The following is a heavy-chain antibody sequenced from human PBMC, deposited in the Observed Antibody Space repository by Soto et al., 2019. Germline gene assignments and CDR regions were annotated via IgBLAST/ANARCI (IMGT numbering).Heavy chain of an antibody. CDR1: GFTFSKYG. CDR2: ISHDGTYK. CDR3: AKDLPQRSLDLFAIEATHDSGMDV. D-gene: IGHD5-12*01. Sequence: VQLVDSGGGVVQPGRSLRLSCAASGFTFSKYGMNWVRQAPGKGLEWVVIISHDGTYKYYADSVKGRFTISRDDSTNSLNLQISRQRSEDTAMYLCAKDLPQRSLDLFAIEATHDSGMDVWGQGTTVTVAS. V-gene: IGHV3-30*18. J-gene: IGHJ6*02.